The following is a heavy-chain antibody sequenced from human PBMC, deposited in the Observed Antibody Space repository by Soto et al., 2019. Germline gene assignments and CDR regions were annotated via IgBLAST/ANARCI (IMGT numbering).Heavy chain of an antibody. Sequence: ASVKVSCKASGYTFTSYAMHWVRQAPGQSLDWMGWINAGNGNTKYSQKFQGRVTITSDTSASTAYMELSSLRSEDTAVYYCARVFPLYYDSSGYWGQGTLVTVSS. V-gene: IGHV1-3*01. D-gene: IGHD3-22*01. CDR1: GYTFTSYA. CDR2: INAGNGNT. CDR3: ARVFPLYYDSSGY. J-gene: IGHJ4*02.